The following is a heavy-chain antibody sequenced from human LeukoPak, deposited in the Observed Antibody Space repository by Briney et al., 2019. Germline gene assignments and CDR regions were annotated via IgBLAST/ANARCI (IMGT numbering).Heavy chain of an antibody. D-gene: IGHD4-17*01. J-gene: IGHJ4*02. CDR3: ARKYGDDGDY. V-gene: IGHV3-30-3*01. Sequence: GGSLRLSCAASGFTFSTYTIHWVRQAPGKGLEWVAGISYDGSNKYYADSVEGRFTISRDNSKNTLYLQMNSLRAEDTAVYYCARKYGDDGDYWGQGTLVTVSS. CDR2: ISYDGSNK. CDR1: GFTFSTYT.